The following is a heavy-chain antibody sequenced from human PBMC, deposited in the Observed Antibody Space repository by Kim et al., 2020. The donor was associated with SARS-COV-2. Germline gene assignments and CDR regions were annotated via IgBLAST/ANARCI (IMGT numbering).Heavy chain of an antibody. CDR1: GFTFSSYW. Sequence: GGSLRLSCAASGFTFSSYWMSWVRQAPGKGLEWVANIKQDGSEKYYVDSVKGRFTISRDNAKNSLYLQMNSLRAEDTAVYYCAREGGGIVVVPAAPPSSDYYGMDVWGQGTTVTVSS. J-gene: IGHJ6*02. D-gene: IGHD2-2*01. CDR3: AREGGGIVVVPAAPPSSDYYGMDV. CDR2: IKQDGSEK. V-gene: IGHV3-7*01.